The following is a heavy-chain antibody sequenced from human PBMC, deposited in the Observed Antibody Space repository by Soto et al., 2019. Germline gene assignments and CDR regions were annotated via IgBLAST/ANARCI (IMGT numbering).Heavy chain of an antibody. CDR2: MYNTGST. V-gene: IGHV4-59*01. CDR1: GGSISRYY. D-gene: IGHD3-3*02. J-gene: IGHJ5*02. Sequence: SETLSLTCTVSGGSISRYYWSWIRQPPGKGLEWIGYMYNTGSTIYNPSLKSRVTISVDTSKNQFSLKLNSVTAADTAVYYCASPKIAFYNWFDPWGQGTLVTVSS. CDR3: ASPKIAFYNWFDP.